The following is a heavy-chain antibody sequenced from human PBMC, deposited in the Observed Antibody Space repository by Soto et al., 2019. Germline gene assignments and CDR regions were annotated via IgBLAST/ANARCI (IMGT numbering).Heavy chain of an antibody. CDR1: GGTFSTYT. V-gene: IGHV1-69*02. CDR2: ILPMLDIT. Sequence: QVQLVQSGAEVKKPGSSVKVSCKASGGTFSTYTIIWVRQAPGQGLEWMGRILPMLDITNSAQRFQGRVTITADKSTSTAYLELSSLRSEDTSVYYCTLGSWSAETFDIWGRGTMFTVSS. J-gene: IGHJ3*02. CDR3: TLGSWSAETFDI. D-gene: IGHD6-13*01.